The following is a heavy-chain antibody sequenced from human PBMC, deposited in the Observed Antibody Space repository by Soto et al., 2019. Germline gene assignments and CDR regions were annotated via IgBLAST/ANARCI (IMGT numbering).Heavy chain of an antibody. Sequence: GCSRKIGWASSGVSLSISVMHWVRQAPGKGLGWVSRVNNDGSSTTYADSVKGRFTISRDNAKNTLYLQMNSLRAEDTAMYYCARDLVYSSSELGPSGQGTLVTVSS. V-gene: IGHV3-74*01. CDR3: ARDLVYSSSELGP. D-gene: IGHD6-6*01. J-gene: IGHJ5*02. CDR2: VNNDGSST. CDR1: GVSLSISV.